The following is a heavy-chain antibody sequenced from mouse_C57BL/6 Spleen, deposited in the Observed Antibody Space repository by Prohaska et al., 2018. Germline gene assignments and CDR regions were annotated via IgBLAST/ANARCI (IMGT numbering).Heavy chain of an antibody. CDR1: GYTFTSYW. J-gene: IGHJ2*01. CDR3: ARNYGSSPFDY. D-gene: IGHD1-1*01. Sequence: GASVKMSCKASGYTFTSYWITWVKQRPGQGLEWIGDIYPGSGSTNYNEKFKSKATLTVDTSSSTAYMQLSSLTSEDSAVYYCARNYGSSPFDYWGQGTTLTVSS. CDR2: IYPGSGST. V-gene: IGHV1-55*01.